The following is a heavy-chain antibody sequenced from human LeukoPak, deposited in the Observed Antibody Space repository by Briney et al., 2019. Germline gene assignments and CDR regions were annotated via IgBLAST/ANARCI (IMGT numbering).Heavy chain of an antibody. D-gene: IGHD2-2*01. Sequence: GGSLRLSCAASGFTFSSYAMTWVRQAPGKGLEWVSGIRDSGGSTYYADSVEGRFTISRDNSNNTLYLQMNSLRAEDTAVYYCAKDIRASIGCLESWGQGALVTVSS. CDR3: AKDIRASIGCLES. J-gene: IGHJ4*02. CDR2: IRDSGGST. CDR1: GFTFSSYA. V-gene: IGHV3-23*01.